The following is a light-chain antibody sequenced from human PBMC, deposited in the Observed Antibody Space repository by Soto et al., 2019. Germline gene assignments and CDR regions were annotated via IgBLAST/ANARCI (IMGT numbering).Light chain of an antibody. V-gene: IGKV3-20*01. CDR3: QQYGSSPWT. CDR2: GAS. Sequence: EIVLTQSPGTLSLSPGERATLSCRASQSVSNNYLAWYQQKPGQSPRLLIYGASNRASGISDRFSGSGSGTDFTLTISRLEPEDFAVYYCQQYGSSPWTFGQGTKVDIK. CDR1: QSVSNNY. J-gene: IGKJ1*01.